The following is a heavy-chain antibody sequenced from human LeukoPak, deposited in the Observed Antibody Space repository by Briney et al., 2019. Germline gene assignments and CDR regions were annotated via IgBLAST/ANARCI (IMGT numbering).Heavy chain of an antibody. Sequence: TSETLSLTCTVSGGSISSSSYYWGWIRQPPGKGLEWIGSIYYSGSTYYNPSLKSRVTISVDTSKNQFSLKLSSVTAADTAVYYCARFTDRRFLQTTYYFDYWGQGTLVTVSS. CDR3: ARFTDRRFLQTTYYFDY. CDR2: IYYSGST. CDR1: GGSISSSSYY. V-gene: IGHV4-39*01. D-gene: IGHD3-3*01. J-gene: IGHJ4*02.